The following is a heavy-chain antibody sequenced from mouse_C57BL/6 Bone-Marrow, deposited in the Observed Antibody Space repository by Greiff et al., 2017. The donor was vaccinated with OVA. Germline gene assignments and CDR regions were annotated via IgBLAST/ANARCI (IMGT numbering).Heavy chain of an antibody. Sequence: QVQLKQPGAELVKPGASVKMSCKASGYTFTSYWITWVKQRPGQGLEWIGDIYPGSGSTNYNEKFKSKATLTVDTSSSTAYMQLSSLTSEDAAVYYCAKGVVAPGYFDVWGTGTTVTVSS. CDR2: IYPGSGST. CDR3: AKGVVAPGYFDV. CDR1: GYTFTSYW. J-gene: IGHJ1*03. D-gene: IGHD1-1*01. V-gene: IGHV1-55*01.